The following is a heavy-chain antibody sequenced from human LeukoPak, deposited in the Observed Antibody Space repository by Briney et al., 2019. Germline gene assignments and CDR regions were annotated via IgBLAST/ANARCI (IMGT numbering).Heavy chain of an antibody. CDR1: GGTFSSYA. Sequence: SVKVSCKASGGTFSSYAISWVRQAPGQGLEWMGGIIPIFGTANYAQKFQGRVTITADKSTSTAYMELGSLRSEDTAVYYCARGRGPARGVIITLFDYWGQGTLVTVSS. D-gene: IGHD3-10*01. CDR3: ARGRGPARGVIITLFDY. J-gene: IGHJ4*02. CDR2: IIPIFGTA. V-gene: IGHV1-69*06.